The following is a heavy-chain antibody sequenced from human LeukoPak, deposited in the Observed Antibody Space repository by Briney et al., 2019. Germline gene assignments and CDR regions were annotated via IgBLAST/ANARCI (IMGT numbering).Heavy chain of an antibody. CDR2: ISNSGTT. V-gene: IGHV4-31*11. Sequence: PSETLSLTCAVSGDSVTSGGYYWTWIRHHPGKGLEWIGYISNSGTTSYNPSLKSRVSISVDTSDNQFSLRLTSVTAADTAVYYCARDVVVTSSPDALDIWGQGTMVTVSS. J-gene: IGHJ3*02. CDR1: GDSVTSGGYY. CDR3: ARDVVVTSSPDALDI. D-gene: IGHD2-21*01.